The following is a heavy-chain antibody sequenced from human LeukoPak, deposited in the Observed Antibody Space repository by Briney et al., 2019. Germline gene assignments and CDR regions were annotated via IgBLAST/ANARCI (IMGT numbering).Heavy chain of an antibody. CDR2: MSNNGYSK. CDR1: GFNFSDYY. CDR3: ARQKRAFDY. V-gene: IGHV3-11*01. J-gene: IGHJ4*02. Sequence: GGSLRLFCAACGFNFSDYYMTWIRQAPGKGLEWLSYMSNNGYSKYYRDSVKGRFTISRDNAKNALYLEMTGLTVDDTAIYYCARQKRAFDYWGRGTLVTVST.